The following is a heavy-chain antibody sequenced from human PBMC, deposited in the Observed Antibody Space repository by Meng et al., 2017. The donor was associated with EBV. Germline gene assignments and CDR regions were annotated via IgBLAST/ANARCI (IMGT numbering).Heavy chain of an antibody. Sequence: VRLRQVGAEVLKTAAPGNVSGKAVGNAFTSYDINWVRQATGQGLEWMGWMNPNIGNTGYAQKFQGRVTMTRNTSISTAYMELSSLRSEDTAVYYCARGRGVYCSGGSCYPGWFDPWGQGTLVTVSS. CDR1: GNAFTSYD. CDR3: ARGRGVYCSGGSCYPGWFDP. D-gene: IGHD2-15*01. J-gene: IGHJ5*02. V-gene: IGHV1-8*01. CDR2: MNPNIGNT.